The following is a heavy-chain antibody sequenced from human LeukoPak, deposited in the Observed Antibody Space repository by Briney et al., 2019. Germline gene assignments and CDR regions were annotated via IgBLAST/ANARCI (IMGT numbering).Heavy chain of an antibody. D-gene: IGHD3-22*01. J-gene: IGHJ5*02. V-gene: IGHV4-39*01. CDR1: GGSISSSSYY. CDR2: IYYSGST. Sequence: SETLSLTCTVSGGSISSSSYYWGWIRQPPGKGLEWIGSIYYSGSTYYNPSLKSRVTISVDTSKNQFSLKLSSVTAADTAVYYCARIITMIVVGGLDWFDPWGQGTPVTVSS. CDR3: ARIITMIVVGGLDWFDP.